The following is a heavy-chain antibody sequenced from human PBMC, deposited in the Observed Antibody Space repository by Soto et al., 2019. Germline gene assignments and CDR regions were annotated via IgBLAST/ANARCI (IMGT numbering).Heavy chain of an antibody. CDR1: GFTVSDSA. J-gene: IGHJ3*02. CDR2: IAVGNGNT. D-gene: IGHD3-3*01. V-gene: IGHV1-58*01. Sequence: GAPVKVSRKASGFTVSDSAVQWVRQARGQPLEWIGYIAVGNGNTNFAQRFQERVTFSSDKSRGTAYMELRSLRSEDTAVYYCAATTHYDFWSGYVTGVAFDIWRQGTKGTVSS. CDR3: AATTHYDFWSGYVTGVAFDI.